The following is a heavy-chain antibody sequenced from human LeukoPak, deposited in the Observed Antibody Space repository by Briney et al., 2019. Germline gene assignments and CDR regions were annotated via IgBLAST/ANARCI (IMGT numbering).Heavy chain of an antibody. D-gene: IGHD3-16*01. J-gene: IGHJ4*02. CDR2: IWNAGTNT. CDR1: GFSFSTYG. Sequence: GGSLRLSCAASGFSFSTYGMHWVRQAPGKGLEWVALIWNAGTNTYYADTVKGRFTISRDNSKNTLYLQMNSLRAEDTAVYYCAGDTPPGGDYYFDYWGQGTLVIVSS. CDR3: AGDTPPGGDYYFDY. V-gene: IGHV3-33*01.